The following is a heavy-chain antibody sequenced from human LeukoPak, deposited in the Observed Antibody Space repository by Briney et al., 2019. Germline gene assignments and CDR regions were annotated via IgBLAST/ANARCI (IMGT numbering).Heavy chain of an antibody. Sequence: GGSLRLSCEASGFTFNTYWMHWVRQAPGQGLVWISRTNSDGSGTRYADSVKGRFTISRDNAKNTLYLQMNSLRAEDTAVYYCARDSVAASGDFDYWGQGNLVTVSS. V-gene: IGHV3-74*01. D-gene: IGHD6-13*01. CDR3: ARDSVAASGDFDY. J-gene: IGHJ4*02. CDR2: TNSDGSGT. CDR1: GFTFNTYW.